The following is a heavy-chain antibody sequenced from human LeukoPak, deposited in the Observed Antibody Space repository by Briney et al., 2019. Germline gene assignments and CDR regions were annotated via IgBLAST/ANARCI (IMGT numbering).Heavy chain of an antibody. CDR1: GYTFTSYD. CDR2: MNPNSGNT. V-gene: IGHV1-8*01. D-gene: IGHD3-22*01. Sequence: GASVKVSCTTSGYTFTSYDINWVRQAPGQGLEWMGWMNPNSGNTGYAQKLQDRVTMTTDTSTTTAYMELRSLRSDDTAVYYCAREVVTDSSWATFDYWGQGTLVTVSS. CDR3: AREVVTDSSWATFDY. J-gene: IGHJ4*02.